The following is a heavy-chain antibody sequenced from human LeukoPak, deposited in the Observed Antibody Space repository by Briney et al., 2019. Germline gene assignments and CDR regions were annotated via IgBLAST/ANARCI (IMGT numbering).Heavy chain of an antibody. D-gene: IGHD4-23*01. CDR2: ISGGGSST. CDR1: GFTFGNYA. V-gene: IGHV3-23*01. CDR3: AKKDSAVVTPGNWFDP. J-gene: IGHJ5*02. Sequence: GGSLRLSCSASGFTFGNYAMSWVRQAPGKGLEWVSAISGGGSSTFYADSVRGRFTISRDNSNNTMFLRMDSLRAEDTGVYYCAKKDSAVVTPGNWFDPWGQGNLVTVSS.